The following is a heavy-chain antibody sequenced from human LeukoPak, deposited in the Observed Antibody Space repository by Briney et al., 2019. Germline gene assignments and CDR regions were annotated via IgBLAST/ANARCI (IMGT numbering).Heavy chain of an antibody. CDR2: VFYSGST. D-gene: IGHD3-10*01. V-gene: IGHV4-39*01. CDR3: ARRTPHYYGSGSYSYYFDY. Sequence: SETLSLTCTVSGDSITSSSYYWDWIRQPPGKGLEWIGSVFYSGSTYYNPSLKSRVTISVDTSKNQFSLNLSSVTAADTAVYYCARRTPHYYGSGSYSYYFDYWGQGTLVTVSS. CDR1: GDSITSSSYY. J-gene: IGHJ4*02.